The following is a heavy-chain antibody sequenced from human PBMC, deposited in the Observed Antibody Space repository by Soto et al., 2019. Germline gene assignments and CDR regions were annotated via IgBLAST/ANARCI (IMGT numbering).Heavy chain of an antibody. CDR2: ISYDGNVA. Sequence: QVQLVESGGGVVQPGRSLRLSCAASGFTFSNYGMHWVRQAPGKGLEWVIVISYDGNVAYYADSVKGRFTISRDNSKNTRYLQMNSRRTEDTAMYYCAKEGAITNRDFDYGGQGTLVTVSS. V-gene: IGHV3-30*18. J-gene: IGHJ4*02. D-gene: IGHD7-27*01. CDR3: AKEGAITNRDFDY. CDR1: GFTFSNYG.